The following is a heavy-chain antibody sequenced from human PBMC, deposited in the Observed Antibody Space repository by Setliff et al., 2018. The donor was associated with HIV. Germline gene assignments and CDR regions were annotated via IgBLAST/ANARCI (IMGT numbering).Heavy chain of an antibody. D-gene: IGHD2-21*02. CDR2: IYDSGST. CDR3: TRDLWGDDYYYNNMDV. Sequence: SETLSLTCTVSGGSISGFYWNWIRQSAGKGLQWIGRIYDSGSTKYNPSLKSRVTMSLDTSKNQFSLNLDSVTAADTAVYYCTRDLWGDDYYYNNMDVWGKGTTVTVSS. J-gene: IGHJ6*03. CDR1: GGSISGFY. V-gene: IGHV4-4*07.